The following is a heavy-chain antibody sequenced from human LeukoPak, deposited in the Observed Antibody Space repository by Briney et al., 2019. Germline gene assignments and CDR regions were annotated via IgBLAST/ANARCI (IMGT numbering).Heavy chain of an antibody. V-gene: IGHV3-21*01. D-gene: IGHD3-16*01. CDR2: ISSSSYI. CDR3: ARDRGMITFGGFDY. Sequence: GGSLRLSCAASGFTFSSYSMNWVRQAPGKGLDWVSSISSSSYIYYADSVKGRFTISRDNAKNSLDLQMNSLSAEDTAVYYCARDRGMITFGGFDYWGQGTLVTVSS. J-gene: IGHJ4*02. CDR1: GFTFSSYS.